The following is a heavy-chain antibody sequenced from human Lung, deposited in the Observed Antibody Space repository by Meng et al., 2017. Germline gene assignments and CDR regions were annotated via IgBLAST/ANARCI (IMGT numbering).Heavy chain of an antibody. D-gene: IGHD1-26*01. CDR2: LGAHDGDT. CDR1: HYTFTDYG. Sequence: QVWVVQSGAEMKRPGASVKVSCTASHYTFTDYGVSWFRQPPGQGPEWMAWLGAHDGDTSHAPRFQGRVTVTADKPTATAYMELRNLSSDDTGVYYCARGTPGRRYAEYWGQGTLVTVSS. V-gene: IGHV1-18*01. CDR3: ARGTPGRRYAEY. J-gene: IGHJ4*02.